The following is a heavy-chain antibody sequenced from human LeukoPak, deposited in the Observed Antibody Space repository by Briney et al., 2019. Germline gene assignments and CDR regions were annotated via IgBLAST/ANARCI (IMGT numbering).Heavy chain of an antibody. J-gene: IGHJ5*02. V-gene: IGHV3-30*18. D-gene: IGHD3-22*01. CDR3: AKDQGYYDSSGYYHNWFDP. CDR1: GFTFSSYG. Sequence: GGSLRLSCAASGFTFSSYGMHWVRQAPGKGLEWVAVISYDGSNKYYADSVKGRFTISRDNSKNTLYLQMNSLRAEDTAVYNCAKDQGYYDSSGYYHNWFDPWGQGTLVTVSS. CDR2: ISYDGSNK.